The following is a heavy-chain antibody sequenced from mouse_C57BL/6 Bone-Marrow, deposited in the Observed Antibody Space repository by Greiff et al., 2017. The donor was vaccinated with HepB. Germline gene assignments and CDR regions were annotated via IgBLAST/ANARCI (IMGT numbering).Heavy chain of an antibody. CDR1: GFTFSDFY. CDR3: ARDAGGTGTFAY. D-gene: IGHD4-1*01. J-gene: IGHJ3*01. V-gene: IGHV7-1*01. CDR2: SRNKANDYTT. Sequence: EVNLVESGGGLVQSGRSLRLSCATSGFTFSDFYMEWARQAPGKGLEWIAASRNKANDYTTEYSASVKGRFIVSRDTSQSILYLQMNALRAEDTAIYYCARDAGGTGTFAYWGQGTLVTVSA.